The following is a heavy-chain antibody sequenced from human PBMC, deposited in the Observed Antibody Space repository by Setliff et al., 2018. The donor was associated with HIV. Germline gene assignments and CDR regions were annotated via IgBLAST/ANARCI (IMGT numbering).Heavy chain of an antibody. CDR3: GRGHHYYYDSSVAHQIDY. CDR2: ISFDGTDK. CDR1: GFTFRSYG. Sequence: PGGSLRLSCAASGFTFRSYGMHWVRQAPGKGLEWVAGISFDGTDKYYADSVKGRFTISRDNSKNTLFLQLSSLRPDTAVYYCGRGHHYYYDSSVAHQIDYLGQGTLVTVSS. J-gene: IGHJ4*02. V-gene: IGHV3-30*19. D-gene: IGHD3-22*01.